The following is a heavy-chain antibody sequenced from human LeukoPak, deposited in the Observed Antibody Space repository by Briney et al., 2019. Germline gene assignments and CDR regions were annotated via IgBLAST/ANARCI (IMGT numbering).Heavy chain of an antibody. Sequence: PSETLSLTCTVSGGSISSSSYYWGWIRQPPGKGLEWIGSIYYSGSTYYNPSLKSRVTISVDTSKNQFSLKLSSVTAADTAVYYCARLESSGWISFDYWGQGTLVTVSS. CDR3: ARLESSGWISFDY. V-gene: IGHV4-39*01. CDR2: IYYSGST. J-gene: IGHJ4*02. CDR1: GGSISSSSYY. D-gene: IGHD6-19*01.